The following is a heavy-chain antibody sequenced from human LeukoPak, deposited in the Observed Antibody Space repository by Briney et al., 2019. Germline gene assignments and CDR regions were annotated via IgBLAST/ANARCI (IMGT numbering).Heavy chain of an antibody. D-gene: IGHD1-26*01. J-gene: IGHJ4*02. CDR3: ATSHHSGSYLS. CDR1: GFTFSSYE. CDR2: ISSSGATK. V-gene: IGHV3-48*03. Sequence: HAGGSLRLSCAASGFTFSSYEMNWVRQAPGKGLEWVSYISSSGATKYYADSVKGRFTISRDNAKNSLYLQMNSLRAEDTAVYYCATSHHSGSYLSWGQGTLVTVSS.